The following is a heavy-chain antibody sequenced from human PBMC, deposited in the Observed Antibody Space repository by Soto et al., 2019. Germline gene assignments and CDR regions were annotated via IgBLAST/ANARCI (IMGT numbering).Heavy chain of an antibody. D-gene: IGHD6-13*01. CDR2: ISGSGGGT. J-gene: IGHJ4*02. Sequence: PGGPLRLSCAGSGFTFSRYAMSWVRRAPGKGLEWVSGISGSGGGTNYAGSVKGRFTISRDNSKKTLYLQMNSLRVEDTAVYYCAKDGLSGAAAANWGQGTQVTVSS. CDR3: AKDGLSGAAAAN. CDR1: GFTFSRYA. V-gene: IGHV3-23*01.